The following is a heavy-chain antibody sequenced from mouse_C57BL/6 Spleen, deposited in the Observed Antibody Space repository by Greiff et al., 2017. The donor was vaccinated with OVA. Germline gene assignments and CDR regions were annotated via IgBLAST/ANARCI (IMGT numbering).Heavy chain of an antibody. V-gene: IGHV1-52*01. D-gene: IGHD4-1*01. Sequence: QVQLQQPGAELVRPGSSVKLSCKASGYTFTSYWMHWVKQRPIQGLEWIGNIDPSDSETHYNQKFKDKATLTVDKSSSTAYMQLSSLTSEDSAVYYCARRELGGYWYFDVWGTGTTVTVSS. J-gene: IGHJ1*03. CDR2: IDPSDSET. CDR3: ARRELGGYWYFDV. CDR1: GYTFTSYW.